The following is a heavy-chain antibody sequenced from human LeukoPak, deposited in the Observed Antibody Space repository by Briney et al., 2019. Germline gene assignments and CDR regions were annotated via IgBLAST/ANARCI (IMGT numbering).Heavy chain of an antibody. Sequence: GGSLRLSCVASGFSFGNYAMSWVRQAPGKGLRWVSQISGTGGATWYAGFARDRFTISRDNSKKTLYLQMSGLRVEDTAMYYCVKDPRDTYGTNWFVSWGQGTLLIVSS. CDR2: ISGTGGAT. J-gene: IGHJ5*01. D-gene: IGHD2-21*01. CDR1: GFSFGNYA. V-gene: IGHV3-23*01. CDR3: VKDPRDTYGTNWFVS.